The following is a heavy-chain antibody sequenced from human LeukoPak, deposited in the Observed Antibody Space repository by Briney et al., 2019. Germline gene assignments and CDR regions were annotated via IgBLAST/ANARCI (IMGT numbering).Heavy chain of an antibody. Sequence: SETLSLTCTVSGGSISSSSYYWGWTRQPPGKRLERIGSIYYSGSTYYNPSLKSRVTISVDTSKNQFSLKLSSVTAADTAVYYCARKGPYYYMDVWGKGTTVTVSS. CDR1: GGSISSSSYY. CDR2: IYYSGST. V-gene: IGHV4-39*01. CDR3: ARKGPYYYMDV. J-gene: IGHJ6*03.